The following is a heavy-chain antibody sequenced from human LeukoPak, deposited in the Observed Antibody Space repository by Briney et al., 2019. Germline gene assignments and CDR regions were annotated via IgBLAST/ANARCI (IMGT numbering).Heavy chain of an antibody. V-gene: IGHV4-4*07. CDR1: GGSISSYY. CDR2: IYTSGST. D-gene: IGHD6-13*01. J-gene: IGHJ5*02. CDR3: ARDVEAAAGTPWFDP. Sequence: NPSETLSLTCTVSGGSISSYYWSWIRQPAGEGLEWIGRIYTSGSTNYNPSLKSRVTMSVDTSKNQFSLKLSSVTAADTAVYYCARDVEAAAGTPWFDPWGQGTLVTVSS.